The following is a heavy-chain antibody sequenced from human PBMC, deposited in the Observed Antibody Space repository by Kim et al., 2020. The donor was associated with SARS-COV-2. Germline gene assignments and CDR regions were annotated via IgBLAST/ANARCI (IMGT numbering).Heavy chain of an antibody. CDR2: IYYSGST. CDR1: GGSISSYY. Sequence: SETLSLTCTVSGGSISSYYWSWIRQPPGKGLEWIGYIYYSGSTNTNPSLKSRVTISVDTSKNQFSLKLSPVTAADTAVYYCARHYYYYYGMDVWGQGTTVTVSS. J-gene: IGHJ6*02. CDR3: ARHYYYYYGMDV. V-gene: IGHV4-59*08.